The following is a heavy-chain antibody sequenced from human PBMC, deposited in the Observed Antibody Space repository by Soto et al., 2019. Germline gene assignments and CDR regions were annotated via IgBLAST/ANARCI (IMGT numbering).Heavy chain of an antibody. J-gene: IGHJ4*02. CDR1: GFTVSSNY. V-gene: IGHV3-53*01. D-gene: IGHD4-17*01. Sequence: GGSLRLSCASSGFTVSSNYMTLVRQAPGKGLEWVSVIYSDGRTYYADSVKGRFTMSRDNSKNTVYLQMNSLRAEDTAVYYCARGMTTVTTFDYWGQGTLVTVSS. CDR2: IYSDGRT. CDR3: ARGMTTVTTFDY.